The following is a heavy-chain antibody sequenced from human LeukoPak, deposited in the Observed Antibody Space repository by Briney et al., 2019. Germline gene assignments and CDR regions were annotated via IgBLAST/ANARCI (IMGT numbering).Heavy chain of an antibody. J-gene: IGHJ4*02. CDR2: ISAYNGNT. Sequence: ASVKVSCKASGYTFTSYGISWVRQAPGQGLEWMGWISAYNGNTNYAQKLQGRVTMTTDTSTSTAYMELRSLRSDDTAVYYCARGRDYDILTGYSLPGYWGQGTLVTVSS. D-gene: IGHD3-9*01. V-gene: IGHV1-18*01. CDR1: GYTFTSYG. CDR3: ARGRDYDILTGYSLPGY.